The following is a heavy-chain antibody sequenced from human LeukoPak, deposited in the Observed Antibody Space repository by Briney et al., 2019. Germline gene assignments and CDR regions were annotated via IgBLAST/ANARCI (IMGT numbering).Heavy chain of an antibody. CDR3: ARVYTYGSPTSYLDY. J-gene: IGHJ4*02. D-gene: IGHD5-18*01. V-gene: IGHV3-11*04. CDR1: GFTFSDYY. CDR2: ISSSGSTI. Sequence: GGSLRLSCAASGFTFSDYYMSWIRQAPGKGLEWVSYISSSGSTIYYADSVKGRFTISRDNAKNSLYLQMNSLRAEDTAVYYCARVYTYGSPTSYLDYRGQGTVVTVSS.